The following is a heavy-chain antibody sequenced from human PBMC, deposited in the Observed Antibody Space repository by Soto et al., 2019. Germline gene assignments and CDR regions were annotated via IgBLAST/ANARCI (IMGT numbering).Heavy chain of an antibody. J-gene: IGHJ4*02. CDR2: IWYDGNNK. V-gene: IGHV3-33*08. CDR1: VFTFSNYG. Sequence: VGSLRLSCAASVFTFSNYGMHWVRHSPGKWLEWVAVIWYDGNNKYYADSVKGRFTISRDNSNNTLYVQMTSLRAEDTAVYYCARGIDSLFDYWGQGTLATVSS. CDR3: ARGIDSLFDY. D-gene: IGHD2-21*01.